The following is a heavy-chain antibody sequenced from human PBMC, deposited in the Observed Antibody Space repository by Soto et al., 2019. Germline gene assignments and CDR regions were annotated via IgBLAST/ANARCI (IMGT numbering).Heavy chain of an antibody. CDR3: ARPLYGSGSVWFDP. J-gene: IGHJ5*02. Sequence: VGSLRLSCSAPGFTFSGYWMTWVRQAPGKGLEWVANIKEDGSEKYYVDSVKGRFTISRDNPKNSLYLQMNSLRADDTAVYYCARPLYGSGSVWFDPWGQGTLVTVSS. CDR1: GFTFSGYW. CDR2: IKEDGSEK. D-gene: IGHD3-10*01. V-gene: IGHV3-7*03.